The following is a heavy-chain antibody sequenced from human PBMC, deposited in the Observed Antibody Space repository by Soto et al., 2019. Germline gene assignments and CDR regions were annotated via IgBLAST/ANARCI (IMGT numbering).Heavy chain of an antibody. Sequence: SETLSLTCAVYGGSFSGYYWSWIRQPPGKGLEWIGEINHSGSTNYNPSLKSRVTISVDTSKNQFSLKLSSVTAADTAVYYCARRTIVVVVAAIWFDPWGQGTLVTVSS. CDR1: GGSFSGYY. J-gene: IGHJ5*02. V-gene: IGHV4-34*01. CDR3: ARRTIVVVVAAIWFDP. CDR2: INHSGST. D-gene: IGHD2-15*01.